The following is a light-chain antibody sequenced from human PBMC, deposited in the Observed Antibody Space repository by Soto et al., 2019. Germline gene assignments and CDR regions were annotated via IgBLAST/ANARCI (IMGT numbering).Light chain of an antibody. Sequence: DIVMTQSPDSLAVSLGERATINCKSSQSVLYSSNNRNYLAWYQQKPGQPPKLLIYWASTRESGVPDRFSGNGSGTDFTLTISSLQAEDVAVYYCHQYLGTPRWTLGQGTKVEIK. J-gene: IGKJ1*01. CDR1: QSVLYSSNNRNY. CDR3: HQYLGTPRWT. CDR2: WAS. V-gene: IGKV4-1*01.